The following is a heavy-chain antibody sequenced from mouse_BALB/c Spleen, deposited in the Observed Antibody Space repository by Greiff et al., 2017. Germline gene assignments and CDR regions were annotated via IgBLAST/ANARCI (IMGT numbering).Heavy chain of an antibody. CDR2: IWSGGST. Sequence: VMLVESGPGLVQPSQSLSITCTVSGFSLTSYGVHWVRQSPGKGLEWLGVIWSGGSTDYNAAFISRLSISKDNSKSQVFFKMNSLQANDTAIYYCARHYYGFPYYFDYWGQGTTLTVSS. V-gene: IGHV2-2*02. D-gene: IGHD1-2*01. CDR3: ARHYYGFPYYFDY. CDR1: GFSLTSYG. J-gene: IGHJ2*01.